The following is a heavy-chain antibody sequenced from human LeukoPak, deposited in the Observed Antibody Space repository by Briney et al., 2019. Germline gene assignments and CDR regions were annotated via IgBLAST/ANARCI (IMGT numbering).Heavy chain of an antibody. CDR1: GFTFDDYP. CDR2: ISWNSGSI. D-gene: IGHD6-19*01. V-gene: IGHV3-9*01. CDR3: AKDRGSGWPSSFYFDY. J-gene: IGHJ4*02. Sequence: GGSLRLSCAASGFTFDDYPMHWVRQAPGKGLEWVSGISWNSGSIGYADSVKGRFTISRDNAKNSLYLQMNSLRAEDTALYYCAKDRGSGWPSSFYFDYWGQGTLVTVSS.